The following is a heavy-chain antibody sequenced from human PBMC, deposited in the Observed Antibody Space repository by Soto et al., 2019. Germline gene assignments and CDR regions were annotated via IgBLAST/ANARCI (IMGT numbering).Heavy chain of an antibody. CDR2: ISAYNGNT. J-gene: IGHJ4*02. D-gene: IGHD3-3*01. CDR3: ARALNHPYYDFWSGYYQSSGYYFDY. V-gene: IGHV1-18*01. Sequence: QVQLVQSGAEVKKPGASVKVSCKASGYTFTSYGISWVRQAPGQGLEWMGCISAYNGNTNYAQKLQGRVTMTTDTSTSTAYMELRSLRSDDTAVYYCARALNHPYYDFWSGYYQSSGYYFDYWGQGTLVTVSS. CDR1: GYTFTSYG.